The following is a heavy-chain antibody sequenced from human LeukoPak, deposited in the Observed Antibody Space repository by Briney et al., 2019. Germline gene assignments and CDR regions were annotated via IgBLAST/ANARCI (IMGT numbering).Heavy chain of an antibody. V-gene: IGHV3-21*01. D-gene: IGHD3-3*01. J-gene: IGHJ6*02. CDR3: ARDLRSYDFWSGCYNYYYYGMDV. Sequence: GGSLRLSCAASGFTFSSYSMNWVRQAPGKGLEWVSSISSSSSYIYYADSVKGRFTISRDNAKNSLYLQMNSLRAEDTAVYYCARDLRSYDFWSGCYNYYYYGMDVWGQGTTVTVSS. CDR2: ISSSSSYI. CDR1: GFTFSSYS.